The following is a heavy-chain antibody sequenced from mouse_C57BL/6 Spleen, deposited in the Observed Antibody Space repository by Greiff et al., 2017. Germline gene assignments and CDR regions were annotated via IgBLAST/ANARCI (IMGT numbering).Heavy chain of an antibody. D-gene: IGHD1-1*01. CDR1: GYTFTSYW. CDR3: AKSYYYGSSEAMDY. Sequence: VQLQQPGAELVKPGASVKLSCKASGYTFTSYWMHWVKQRPGRGLEWIGRIDPNSGGTKYNEKFKSKATLTVDKPSSTAYMQLSSLTSEESAVYYCAKSYYYGSSEAMDYWGQGTSVTVSS. CDR2: IDPNSGGT. V-gene: IGHV1-72*01. J-gene: IGHJ4*01.